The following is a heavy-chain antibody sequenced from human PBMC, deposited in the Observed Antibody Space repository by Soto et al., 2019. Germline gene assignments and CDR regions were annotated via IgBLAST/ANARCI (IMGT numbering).Heavy chain of an antibody. CDR3: ATKEMGNYYYGMDV. Sequence: QVQLVQSGAEVKKPGSSVKVSCKASGGTFSSYAISWARQAPGQGLEWMGGIIPIFGTADYAQKLQGRVTITADESTSTADKELSSLSSEGTAVYDCATKEMGNYYYGMDVWGQGTKVTVSS. D-gene: IGHD7-27*01. J-gene: IGHJ6*02. CDR1: GGTFSSYA. CDR2: IIPIFGTA. V-gene: IGHV1-69*12.